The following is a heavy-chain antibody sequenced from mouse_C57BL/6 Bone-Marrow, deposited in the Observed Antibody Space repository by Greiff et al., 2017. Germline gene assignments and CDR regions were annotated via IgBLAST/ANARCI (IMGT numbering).Heavy chain of an antibody. V-gene: IGHV7-3*01. J-gene: IGHJ1*03. CDR1: GFTFTDYY. Sequence: EVNVVESGGGLVQPGGSLSLSCAASGFTFTDYYMSWVRQPPGKALEWLGFIRNKANGYTTEYSASVKGRFTISRDNSQSILYLQMNALRAEDSATYYCARSPLTTVRYFDVWGTGTTVTVSS. D-gene: IGHD1-1*01. CDR2: IRNKANGYTT. CDR3: ARSPLTTVRYFDV.